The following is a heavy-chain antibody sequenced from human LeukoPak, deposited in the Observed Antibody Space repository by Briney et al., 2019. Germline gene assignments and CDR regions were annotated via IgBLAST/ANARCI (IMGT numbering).Heavy chain of an antibody. CDR3: VQMAPYCGGDCYFDY. CDR2: ISGGGFGT. V-gene: IGHV3-23*01. Sequence: GGSLRLSCAASGFTFSNYAMSWVRQAPGKGLEWVSAISGGGFGTYYADSVKGRLTISRDNPKNTLYLLTNSLRAEDTAVYYSVQMAPYCGGDCYFDYWGQGTLVTVSS. D-gene: IGHD2-21*02. J-gene: IGHJ4*02. CDR1: GFTFSNYA.